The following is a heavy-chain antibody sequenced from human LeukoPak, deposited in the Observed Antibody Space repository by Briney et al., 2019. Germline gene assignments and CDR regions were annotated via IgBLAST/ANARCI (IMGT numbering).Heavy chain of an antibody. D-gene: IGHD2-15*01. CDR1: GGSISSSSYY. J-gene: IGHJ4*02. Sequence: SETLSLTCTVSGGSISSSSYYWGWIRQPPGKGLEWIGSIYYSGSTYYNPSLKSRVTISVDTSKNQFSLKLSSVTAADTAVYYCAREDRYCSGGSCYSWGRGTLVTVSS. V-gene: IGHV4-39*02. CDR3: AREDRYCSGGSCYS. CDR2: IYYSGST.